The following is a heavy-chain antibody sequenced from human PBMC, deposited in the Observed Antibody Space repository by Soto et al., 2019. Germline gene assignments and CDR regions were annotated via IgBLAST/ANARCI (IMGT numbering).Heavy chain of an antibody. J-gene: IGHJ4*02. D-gene: IGHD1-1*01. Sequence: ASVKVSCKASGYTFTSYGISWVRQAPGQGLEWMGWISGYNGNTNYAQKMQGRVTMTTDTSTSTVYMELRSLRSDDTAVYYCARDLERFAYWGQGTLVTVSS. CDR1: GYTFTSYG. CDR3: ARDLERFAY. CDR2: ISGYNGNT. V-gene: IGHV1-18*04.